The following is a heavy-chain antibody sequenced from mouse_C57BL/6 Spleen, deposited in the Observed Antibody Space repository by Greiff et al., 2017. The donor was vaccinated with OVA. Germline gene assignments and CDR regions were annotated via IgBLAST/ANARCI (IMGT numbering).Heavy chain of an antibody. Sequence: EVKLQESGPGLVKPSQSLSLTCSVTGYSITSGYYWNWIRQFPGNKLEWMGYISYDGSNNYNPSLKNRISITRDTSKNQFFLKLNSVTTEDTATYYCARKGETGTWFAYWGQGTLVTVSA. J-gene: IGHJ3*01. CDR2: ISYDGSN. CDR3: ARKGETGTWFAY. D-gene: IGHD4-1*01. CDR1: GYSITSGYY. V-gene: IGHV3-6*01.